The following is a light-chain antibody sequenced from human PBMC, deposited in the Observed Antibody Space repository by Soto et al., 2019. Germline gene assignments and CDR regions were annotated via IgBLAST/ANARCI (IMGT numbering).Light chain of an antibody. Sequence: EIVMTQSPATLSLSPGERATLSCRASQSVNSNFAWYKQKAGQAPRLLIYGTSTRATGIPARFSGSGSGTDFTLTISSLQFEDFAVYYWQQYNNWPRTFGPGTKVESK. CDR1: QSVNSN. V-gene: IGKV3-15*01. CDR3: QQYNNWPRT. J-gene: IGKJ1*01. CDR2: GTS.